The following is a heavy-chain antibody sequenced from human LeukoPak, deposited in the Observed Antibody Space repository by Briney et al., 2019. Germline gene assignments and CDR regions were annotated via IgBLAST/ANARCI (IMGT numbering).Heavy chain of an antibody. CDR2: IYYSGST. CDR3: ARETSQKGAHYMDV. CDR1: GGSISSGSYY. D-gene: IGHD3-16*01. Sequence: PSETLSLTCTVSGGSISSGSYYWSWLRQPAGKGLEWIGYIYYSGSTNHNPSLKSRVTISVDTSKNQFSLKLSSVTAADTAVYYCARETSQKGAHYMDVWGKGTTVTISS. V-gene: IGHV4-61*10. J-gene: IGHJ6*03.